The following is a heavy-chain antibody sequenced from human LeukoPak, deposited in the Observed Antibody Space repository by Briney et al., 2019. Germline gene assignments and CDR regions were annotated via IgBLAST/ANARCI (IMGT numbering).Heavy chain of an antibody. V-gene: IGHV1-69*05. CDR1: GYTFTGYY. CDR3: ASAYDSSGYYSGVGDY. Sequence: SVKVSCKASGYTFTGYYMHWVRQAPGQGLEWMGRIIPNFGTANYARKFQGRVTITTDESTSTAYMELSSLRSEDTAVYYCASAYDSSGYYSGVGDYWCQGPLVTVSS. D-gene: IGHD3-22*01. J-gene: IGHJ4*02. CDR2: IIPNFGTA.